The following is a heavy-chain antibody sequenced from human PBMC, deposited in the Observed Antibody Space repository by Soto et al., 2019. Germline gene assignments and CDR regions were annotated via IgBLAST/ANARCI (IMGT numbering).Heavy chain of an antibody. V-gene: IGHV4-34*01. CDR2: INYSGST. CDR3: ESFDRGLFDY. CDR1: GGSFSGYY. D-gene: IGHD3-22*01. J-gene: IGHJ4*02. Sequence: SETLSLTCAVYGGSFSGYYWSWIRQPPGKGLEWIGEINYSGSTNYNPSLKSRVTISVDTSKNQFSLKLSSVTAADTAVYYCESFDRGLFDYWGQGTLVTVSS.